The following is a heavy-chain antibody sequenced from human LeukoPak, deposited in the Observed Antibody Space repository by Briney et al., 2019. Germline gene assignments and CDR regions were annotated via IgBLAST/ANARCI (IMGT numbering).Heavy chain of an antibody. J-gene: IGHJ4*02. D-gene: IGHD4-17*01. CDR1: GFIVSSYS. CDR2: INEGGGST. V-gene: IGHV3-64D*09. Sequence: GGSLRLSCSASGFIVSSYSMHWVRQAPGKGLEYVSVINEGGGSTSYADSVKGRFTISRDNSKNTLYLQMSSLRPEDTAVYYCVRGGGYGDYPDYWGQGTLVTVSS. CDR3: VRGGGYGDYPDY.